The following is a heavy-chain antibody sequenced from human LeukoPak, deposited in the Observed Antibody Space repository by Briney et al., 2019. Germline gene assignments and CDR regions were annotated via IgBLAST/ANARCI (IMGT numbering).Heavy chain of an antibody. D-gene: IGHD3-22*01. CDR1: GFTFSSYA. V-gene: IGHV3-23*01. CDR2: ISGSGGTT. CDR3: AKTPSDSSGYFDY. J-gene: IGHJ4*02. Sequence: GGSLRLSCAASGFTFSSYAMTWVRQAPGKGLEWVSGISGSGGTTYYADSVKGRFTISRDNSQNTLYLQMNSLRAADTAVFYCAKTPSDSSGYFDYWGQGTLVTVSS.